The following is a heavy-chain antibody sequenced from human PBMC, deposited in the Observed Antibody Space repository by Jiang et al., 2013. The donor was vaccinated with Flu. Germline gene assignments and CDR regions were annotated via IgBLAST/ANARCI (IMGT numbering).Heavy chain of an antibody. J-gene: IGHJ4*02. V-gene: IGHV7-4-1*02. D-gene: IGHD3-3*01. CDR2: INTNTGNP. Sequence: SGYAFNTYAMSWVRQAPGQGLEWMGWINTNTGNPTYAQGFTGRFVFSLDTSVNTAFLQISSLKADDTAVYYCARGGHYEFWSALLHYFQYWGQGTLVTVSS. CDR1: GYAFNTYA. CDR3: ARGGHYEFWSALLHYFQY.